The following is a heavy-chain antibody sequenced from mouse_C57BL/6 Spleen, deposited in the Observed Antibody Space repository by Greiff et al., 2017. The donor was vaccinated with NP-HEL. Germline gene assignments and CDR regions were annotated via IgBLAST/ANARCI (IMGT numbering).Heavy chain of an antibody. CDR3: ARDDYETGAWFAY. V-gene: IGHV3-6*01. J-gene: IGHJ3*01. Sequence: EVQVVESGPGLVKPSQSLSLTCSVTGYSITSGYYWNRIRQFPGNKLEWMGYISYDASNNYNPSFNNRISITRDTSKNQFFLKLNAVTTEDTATYYCARDDYETGAWFAYWGQGTLVTVSA. CDR1: GYSITSGYY. D-gene: IGHD2-4*01. CDR2: ISYDASN.